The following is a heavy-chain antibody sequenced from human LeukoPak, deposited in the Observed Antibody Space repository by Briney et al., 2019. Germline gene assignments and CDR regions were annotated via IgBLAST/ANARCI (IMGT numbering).Heavy chain of an antibody. V-gene: IGHV4-34*01. D-gene: IGHD3-10*01. Sequence: SETLSLTCAVYGGSFSGYYWSWIRQPPGKGLEWIGEINHSGSTNYNPSLKSRVTISVDTSKNQFSLKLSSVTAADTAVYYCARRGVLLWFGELSQNWFDPWGQGTLVTVSS. J-gene: IGHJ5*02. CDR3: ARRGVLLWFGELSQNWFDP. CDR1: GGSFSGYY. CDR2: INHSGST.